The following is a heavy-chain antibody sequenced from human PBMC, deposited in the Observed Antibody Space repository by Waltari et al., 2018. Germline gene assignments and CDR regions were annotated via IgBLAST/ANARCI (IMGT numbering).Heavy chain of an antibody. Sequence: QVQLVESGGGVVQPGRSLRLSCAASGFTFSSYAMHWVRQAPGKGLEWVAVISYDGSNKYYADSVKGRFPNPRDNSKNTLYLQMNRLRAEDTAVYYCARPFANWYFDLWGRGTLVTVSS. CDR1: GFTFSSYA. V-gene: IGHV3-30-3*01. CDR2: ISYDGSNK. J-gene: IGHJ2*01. CDR3: ARPFANWYFDL.